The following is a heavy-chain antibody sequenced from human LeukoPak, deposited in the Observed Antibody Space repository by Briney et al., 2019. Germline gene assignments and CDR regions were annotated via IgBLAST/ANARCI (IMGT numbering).Heavy chain of an antibody. CDR1: GFSFSSYG. CDR3: ARDRDTRSYYILY. CDR2: INYNGNNK. J-gene: IGHJ4*02. V-gene: IGHV3-30*02. D-gene: IGHD3-10*01. Sequence: PGGSLRLSCAASGFSFSSYGIHWVRQAPGKGLEWVAFINYNGNNKYYADSVKGRFPISRDNSKNTVYLEMNSLRDGDTAVYYCARDRDTRSYYILYWGQGTLVTVSS.